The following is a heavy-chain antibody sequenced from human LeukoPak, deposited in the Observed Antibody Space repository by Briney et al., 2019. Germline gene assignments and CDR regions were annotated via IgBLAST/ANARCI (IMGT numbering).Heavy chain of an antibody. CDR1: GFTFSGYA. Sequence: PGGSLRLSCAASGFTFSGYAMSWVRQAPGKGLEWVSAISGSGGSTYYADSVKGRFTISRDNSKNTLYLQMSSLRAEDTAVYYCAKDPDYYGSGSGDYWGQGTLVTVSS. D-gene: IGHD3-10*01. J-gene: IGHJ4*02. CDR3: AKDPDYYGSGSGDY. CDR2: ISGSGGST. V-gene: IGHV3-23*01.